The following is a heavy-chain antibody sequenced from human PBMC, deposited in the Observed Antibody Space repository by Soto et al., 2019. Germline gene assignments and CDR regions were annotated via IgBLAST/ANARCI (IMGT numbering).Heavy chain of an antibody. D-gene: IGHD2-21*02. CDR1: GFTFSSYG. V-gene: IGHV3-33*01. Sequence: QVQLVESGGDVVQPGRSLRLSCAASGFTFSSYGMHWVRQAPGKGLEWVAVIWYDGSNKYYADSVKGRFTISRDNSKNTLYLQMNSLRAEDTAVYYCARESYCGGHCYSPTYYYGMDVWGQGTTVTVSS. J-gene: IGHJ6*02. CDR3: ARESYCGGHCYSPTYYYGMDV. CDR2: IWYDGSNK.